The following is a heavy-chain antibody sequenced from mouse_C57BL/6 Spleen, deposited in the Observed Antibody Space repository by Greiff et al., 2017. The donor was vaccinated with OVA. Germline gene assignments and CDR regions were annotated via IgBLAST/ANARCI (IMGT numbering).Heavy chain of an antibody. CDR2: ISDGGSYT. CDR1: GFTFSSYA. CDR3: ARGTAQATSYFDY. Sequence: EVMLVESGGGLVKPGGSLKLSCAASGFTFSSYAMSWVRQTPEKRLEWVATISDGGSYTYYPDNVKGRFTISRDNAKNNLYLQMSHLKSEDTAMYYCARGTAQATSYFDYWGQGTTLTVSS. V-gene: IGHV5-4*03. D-gene: IGHD3-2*02. J-gene: IGHJ2*01.